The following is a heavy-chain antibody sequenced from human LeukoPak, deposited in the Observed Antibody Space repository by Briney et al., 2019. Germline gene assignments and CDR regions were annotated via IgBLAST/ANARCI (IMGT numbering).Heavy chain of an antibody. Sequence: GASVKVSCKASGYIFTVYQMHWVRQAPGHGLEWMGWIDPKSGVTTYAQTFQGRVTMTRDTSVSTAYVELSRLQSDDTAVYYCARFSPYSNSSGGAFWGQGTLVTVSS. V-gene: IGHV1-2*02. D-gene: IGHD6-6*01. CDR3: ARFSPYSNSSGGAF. CDR2: IDPKSGVT. J-gene: IGHJ4*02. CDR1: GYIFTVYQ.